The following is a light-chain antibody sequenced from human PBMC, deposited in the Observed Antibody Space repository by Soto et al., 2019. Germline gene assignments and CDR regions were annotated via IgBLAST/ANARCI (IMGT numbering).Light chain of an antibody. Sequence: QSVLTQPASVSGSPGQSITISCTGTSSDVGSYNLVSWYQQHPGKAPKLMIYEGSKRPSGVSNRFSGSKSGNTASLTISGLQAEDEADYYCCSYEGSSTFGVFGGGTQLTVL. V-gene: IGLV2-23*03. CDR3: CSYEGSSTFGV. CDR1: SSDVGSYNL. J-gene: IGLJ2*01. CDR2: EGS.